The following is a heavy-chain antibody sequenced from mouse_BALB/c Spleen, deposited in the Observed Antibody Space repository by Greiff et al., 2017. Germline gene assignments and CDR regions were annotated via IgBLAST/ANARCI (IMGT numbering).Heavy chain of an antibody. V-gene: IGHV5-17*02. D-gene: IGHD1-1*01. Sequence: EVQRVESGGGLVQPGGSRKLSCAASGFTFSSFGMHWVRQAPEKGLEWVAYISSGSSTIDYADTVKGRFTISRDNPKNTLFLQMTSLRSEDTAMYDCARGYYGSSYWYFDVWGEGTTVTVSS. CDR1: GFTFSSFG. CDR2: ISSGSSTI. CDR3: ARGYYGSSYWYFDV. J-gene: IGHJ1*01.